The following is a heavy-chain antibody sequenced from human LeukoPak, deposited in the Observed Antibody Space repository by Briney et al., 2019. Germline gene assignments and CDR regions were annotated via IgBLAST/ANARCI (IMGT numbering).Heavy chain of an antibody. CDR1: RFTFSSYA. D-gene: IGHD2-8*01. CDR2: IYYSGST. J-gene: IGHJ3*02. V-gene: IGHV4-59*01. Sequence: GSLRLSCAASRFTFSSYAMSWVRQAPGKGLEWIGYIYYSGSTNYNPSLKSRVTISVDTSKNQFSLKLSSVTAADTAVYYCASTNDAFDIWGQGTMVTVSS. CDR3: ASTNDAFDI.